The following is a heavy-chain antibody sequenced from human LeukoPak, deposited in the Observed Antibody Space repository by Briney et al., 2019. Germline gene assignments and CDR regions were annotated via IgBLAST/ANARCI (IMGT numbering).Heavy chain of an antibody. CDR3: ARVRMSGWTLGYAFDI. Sequence: GGSLRLSCAASGFTFSSYAMHWARQAPGKGLEWVAVISYDGPNKYHVDSVKGRFTISRDNSKNTLYLQMNSLRAEDTAVYYCARVRMSGWTLGYAFDIWGQGRMVTVSS. V-gene: IGHV3-30*04. CDR2: ISYDGPNK. CDR1: GFTFSSYA. D-gene: IGHD6-19*01. J-gene: IGHJ3*02.